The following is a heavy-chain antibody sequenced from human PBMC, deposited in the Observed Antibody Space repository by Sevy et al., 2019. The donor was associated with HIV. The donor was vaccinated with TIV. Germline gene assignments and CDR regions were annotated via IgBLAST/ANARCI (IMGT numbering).Heavy chain of an antibody. CDR1: GFTFSSYA. CDR3: AKILDCSGGSCHSPYYGMDV. V-gene: IGHV3-23*01. CDR2: ISGSGGST. Sequence: GGSLRLSCAASGFTFSSYAMSWVRQAPGKGLEWVSAISGSGGSTYYADSVKGRFTISRDNSKNTLYLQMNSLRAEDTAVYYCAKILDCSGGSCHSPYYGMDVWGQGTTVTVSS. D-gene: IGHD2-15*01. J-gene: IGHJ6*02.